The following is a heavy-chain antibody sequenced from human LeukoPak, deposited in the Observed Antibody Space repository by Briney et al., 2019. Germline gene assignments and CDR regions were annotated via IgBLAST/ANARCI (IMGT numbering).Heavy chain of an antibody. Sequence: PGGSLRLSCAASGFTVSSNYMSWVRQAPGKGLEWVSIIYSGGSTYYADSVKGRFTISRDNSKNTLYLQMNSLRAEDTAVYYCARATIAVAGHYFDYWGQGTLVTVSS. CDR1: GFTVSSNY. J-gene: IGHJ4*02. CDR3: ARATIAVAGHYFDY. D-gene: IGHD6-19*01. CDR2: IYSGGST. V-gene: IGHV3-53*01.